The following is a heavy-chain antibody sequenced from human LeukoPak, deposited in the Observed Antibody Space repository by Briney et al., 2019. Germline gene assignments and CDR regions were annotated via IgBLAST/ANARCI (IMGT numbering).Heavy chain of an antibody. J-gene: IGHJ4*02. CDR1: GFTFSSYV. CDR3: ATGDFGSGSSSFNY. Sequence: GGSLRLSCGASGFTFSSYVMSWVRQAPGKGLEWVSGIVGSGGSAYYADSVKGRFTISRDNSKNTLYLQMNSLRAEDTAVYHCATGDFGSGSSSFNYWGQGTLVTVSS. V-gene: IGHV3-23*01. CDR2: IVGSGGSA. D-gene: IGHD6-19*01.